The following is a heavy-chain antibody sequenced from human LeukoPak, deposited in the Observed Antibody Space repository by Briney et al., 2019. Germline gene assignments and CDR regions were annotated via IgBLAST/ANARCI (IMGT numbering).Heavy chain of an antibody. CDR3: ARSIAVAGGIYFDY. CDR2: INTGTGNP. Sequence: ASVKLSCKASGYTFTNYAMNWVRQAPGQGLEWMGWINTGTGNPTYAQGFTGRFVFSLDTSVSTTYLQINSLKAEDTAVYYCARSIAVAGGIYFDYWGQGTLVTVSS. CDR1: GYTFTNYA. D-gene: IGHD6-19*01. V-gene: IGHV7-4-1*02. J-gene: IGHJ4*02.